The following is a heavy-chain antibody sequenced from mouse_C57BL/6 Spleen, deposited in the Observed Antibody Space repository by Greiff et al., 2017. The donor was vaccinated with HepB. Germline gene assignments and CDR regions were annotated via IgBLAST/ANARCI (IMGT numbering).Heavy chain of an antibody. V-gene: IGHV1-50*01. CDR3: ARDYYGSSFY. CDR1: GYTFTSYW. J-gene: IGHJ2*01. Sequence: QVQLQQPGAELVKPGASVKLSCKASGYTFTSYWMQWVKQRPGQGLEWIGEIDPSDSYTNYNQKFKGKATLTVDTSSSTAYMQLSSLTSEDSAVYYCARDYYGSSFYWGQGTTLTVSS. CDR2: IDPSDSYT. D-gene: IGHD1-1*01.